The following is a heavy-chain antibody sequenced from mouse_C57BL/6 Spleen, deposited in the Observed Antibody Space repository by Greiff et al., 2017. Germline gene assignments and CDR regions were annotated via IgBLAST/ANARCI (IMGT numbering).Heavy chain of an antibody. CDR3: ARWGITTVVEYFDV. J-gene: IGHJ1*03. V-gene: IGHV5-6*01. Sequence: EVMLVESGGDLVKPGGSLKLSCEASGFTFSSYGMSWVRQTPDKRLEWVATISSGGSYTYYPDSVKGRFTISRDNAKNTLYLQMSSLKSEDTAMYYCARWGITTVVEYFDVWGTGTTVTVSS. D-gene: IGHD1-1*01. CDR2: ISSGGSYT. CDR1: GFTFSSYG.